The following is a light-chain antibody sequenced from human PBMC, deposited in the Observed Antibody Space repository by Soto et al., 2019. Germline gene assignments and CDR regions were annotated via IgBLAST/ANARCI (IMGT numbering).Light chain of an antibody. CDR3: QQRSSWPF. CDR1: QSVSSF. J-gene: IGKJ3*01. Sequence: EIVLTQSPVILSLSPGDRATLSCRASQSVSSFIAWYQQKPGQAPRLLIYDAFNRASGIPARFSGSGSGTDFTLTISSLEPEDFAVYYCQQRSSWPFFGPGTKVDVK. V-gene: IGKV3-11*01. CDR2: DAF.